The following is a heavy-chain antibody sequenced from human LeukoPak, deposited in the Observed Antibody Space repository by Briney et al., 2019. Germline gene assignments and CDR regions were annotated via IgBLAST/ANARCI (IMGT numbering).Heavy chain of an antibody. V-gene: IGHV3-9*01. J-gene: IGHJ3*02. CDR2: ISWNSGSI. Sequence: GGSLRLFCAASGFTFDDYAMHWVRQAPGKGLEWVSGISWNSGSIGYADSVKGRFTISRDNAKNSLYLQMNSLRAEDTALYYCAESSSSLEGGAFDIWGQGTMVTVSS. CDR1: GFTFDDYA. CDR3: AESSSSLEGGAFDI. D-gene: IGHD6-13*01.